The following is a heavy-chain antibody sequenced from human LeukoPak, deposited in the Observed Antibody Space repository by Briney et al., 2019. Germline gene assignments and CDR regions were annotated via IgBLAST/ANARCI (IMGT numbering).Heavy chain of an antibody. CDR2: IIPIFGTA. CDR3: ARDHGSGSYYGVYWFDP. CDR1: GGTFSSYA. Sequence: ASVKVSCKASGGTFSSYAISWVRQAPGQGLEWMGGIIPIFGTANYAQKFQGRVTITADESTSTAYMELSGLRSEDTAVYYCARDHGSGSYYGVYWFDPWGQGTLVTVSS. D-gene: IGHD3-10*01. J-gene: IGHJ5*02. V-gene: IGHV1-69*13.